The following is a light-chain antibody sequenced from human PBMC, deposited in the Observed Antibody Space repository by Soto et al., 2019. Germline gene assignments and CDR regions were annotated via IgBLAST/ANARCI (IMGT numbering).Light chain of an antibody. CDR3: QQYNSYPYT. Sequence: DIQMTQSPPTLSAFVGDRVTITCRASQSISSWLAWYQQKPGNAPKLLIYKASSLQSGVPSRFSGSGSGTEFTLTISSLQPDDFSTYYCQQYNSYPYTFGQWTKLEIK. V-gene: IGKV1-5*03. J-gene: IGKJ2*01. CDR2: KAS. CDR1: QSISSW.